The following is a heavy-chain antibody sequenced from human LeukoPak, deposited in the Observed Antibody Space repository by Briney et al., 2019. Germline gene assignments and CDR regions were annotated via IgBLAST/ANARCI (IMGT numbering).Heavy chain of an antibody. J-gene: IGHJ4*02. D-gene: IGHD5-24*01. CDR3: ARQGDGYPYYFDY. CDR1: GFTFSSYG. V-gene: IGHV3-33*01. CDR2: IWYDGSNK. Sequence: GGSLRLSCAASGFTFSSYGMHWVRQAPGKGLECVAVIWYDGSNKYYADSVKGRFTISRDNSKNTLYLQMNSLRAEDTAVYYCARQGDGYPYYFDYWGQGTLVTVSS.